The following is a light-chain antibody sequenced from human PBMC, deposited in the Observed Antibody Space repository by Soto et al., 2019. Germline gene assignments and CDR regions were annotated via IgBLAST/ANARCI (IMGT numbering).Light chain of an antibody. V-gene: IGKV1-39*01. CDR1: QTISTY. CDR3: QQSFSTPPT. J-gene: IGKJ1*01. Sequence: DIQMTQSPSPLSASVGDRVTITCRASQTISTYLNWYQQKPGKAPKLLIYDASSLQSGVPSRFSGSGSGTDFTLTISSLQPEDFVSYYCQQSFSTPPTFGEWPKVDI. CDR2: DAS.